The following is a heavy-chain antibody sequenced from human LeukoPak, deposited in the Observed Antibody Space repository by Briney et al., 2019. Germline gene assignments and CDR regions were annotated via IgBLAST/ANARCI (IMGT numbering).Heavy chain of an antibody. V-gene: IGHV1-24*01. J-gene: IGHJ4*02. D-gene: IGHD1-14*01. CDR1: GYTLTELS. CDR3: ATGITHFNY. CDR2: FDPEDGET. Sequence: GASVKVSCKVSGYTLTELSMHWVRQAPGKGLEWMGGFDPEDGETIYAQKFQGRVTMTGDTSTDTAYMELSSLRSEDTAVYYCATGITHFNYWGQGTLVTVSS.